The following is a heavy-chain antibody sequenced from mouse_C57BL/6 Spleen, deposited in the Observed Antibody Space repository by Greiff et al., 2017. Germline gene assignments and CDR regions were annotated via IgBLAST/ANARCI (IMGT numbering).Heavy chain of an antibody. V-gene: IGHV1-64*01. D-gene: IGHD4-1*01. CDR1: GYTFTSYW. J-gene: IGHJ2*01. CDR3: ARRDWDYFDY. Sequence: QVQLQQPGAELVKPGASVKLSCKASGYTFTSYWMHWVKQRPGRGLEWIGMIHPNSGSTNYNEKFKSKATLTVDKSSSTAYMQLSSLTSEDSAVYYCARRDWDYFDYWGQGTTLTVSS. CDR2: IHPNSGST.